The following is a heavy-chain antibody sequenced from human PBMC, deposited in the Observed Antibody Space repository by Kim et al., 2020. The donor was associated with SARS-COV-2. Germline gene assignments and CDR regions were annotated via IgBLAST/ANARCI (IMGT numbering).Heavy chain of an antibody. V-gene: IGHV1-3*01. CDR3: ARDLTRFGELLGDY. Sequence: SQKFQGRVTITRATSASTAYMELSSLRSEDTAVYYCARDLTRFGELLGDYWGQGTLVTVSS. J-gene: IGHJ4*02. D-gene: IGHD3-10*01.